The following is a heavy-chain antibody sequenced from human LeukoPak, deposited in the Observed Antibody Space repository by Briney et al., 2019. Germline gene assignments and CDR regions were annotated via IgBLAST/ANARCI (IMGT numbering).Heavy chain of an antibody. D-gene: IGHD3-10*01. Sequence: GGSLRLSCAASGFTFSSYSMNWVRQAPGKGLEWVSSISSRSSYIYYADSVKGRFTISRDNAKNSLYLQMNSPRAEDTAVYYCARENYYGSGRLFDYWGQGTLVTVSS. CDR3: ARENYYGSGRLFDY. V-gene: IGHV3-21*01. CDR1: GFTFSSYS. CDR2: ISSRSSYI. J-gene: IGHJ4*02.